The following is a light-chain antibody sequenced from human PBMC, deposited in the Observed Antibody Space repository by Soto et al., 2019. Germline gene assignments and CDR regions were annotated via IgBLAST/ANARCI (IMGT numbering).Light chain of an antibody. J-gene: IGKJ4*01. V-gene: IGKV3-15*01. CDR1: ESVSTN. CDR2: GAS. Sequence: EIVMTQSPATLSLSPGERATLSCRASESVSTNLAWYQQKAGQAPRLLVYGASTRATGIPARFSGGSSATESILTISRLPSEDFAVYCWQHYNSCRTFGGGTKVDIK. CDR3: QHYNSCRT.